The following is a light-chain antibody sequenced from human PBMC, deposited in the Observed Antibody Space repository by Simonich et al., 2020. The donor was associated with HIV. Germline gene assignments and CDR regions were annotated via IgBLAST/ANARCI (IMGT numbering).Light chain of an antibody. CDR2: WAS. CDR3: QQYYSTPWT. CDR1: QSVLYNSNNKNY. V-gene: IGKV4-1*01. J-gene: IGKJ1*01. Sequence: DIVMTQSPDSLAVSLGERATINCKSSQSVLYNSNNKNYLAWYQQKPGQPPNLLIYWASTRESGVPDRFSASGSGTDFTLTISSLQAEDVAVYYCQQYYSTPWTFGQGTKVEIK.